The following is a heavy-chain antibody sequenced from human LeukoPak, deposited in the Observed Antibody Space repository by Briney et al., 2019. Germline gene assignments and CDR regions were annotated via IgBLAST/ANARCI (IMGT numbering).Heavy chain of an antibody. CDR1: GFPFSSYG. J-gene: IGHJ4*01. Sequence: GGSLRLSCAASGFPFSSYGMYWVRQTPDKGLQWVAYLRKDASYSNYADSVRGRFTISRDNSKNTLDLQMSSLRVEDTAVYYCAXXXXXXXTLDYXXXGXLVTVSS. V-gene: IGHV3-30*02. CDR2: LRKDASYS. CDR3: AXXXXXXXTLDY.